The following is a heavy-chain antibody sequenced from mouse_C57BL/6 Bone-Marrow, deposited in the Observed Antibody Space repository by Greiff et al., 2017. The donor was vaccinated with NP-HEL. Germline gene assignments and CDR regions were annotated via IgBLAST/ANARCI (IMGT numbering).Heavy chain of an antibody. CDR2: ISNLAYSI. CDR3: ARKTTVVATDYAMDY. J-gene: IGHJ4*01. D-gene: IGHD1-1*01. CDR1: GFTFSDYG. V-gene: IGHV5-15*01. Sequence: EVQLVESGGGLVQPGGSLKLSCAASGFTFSDYGMAWVRQAPRKGPEWVAFISNLAYSIYYADTVTGRVTISRENAKNTLYLEMSSLRSEDTAMYYCARKTTVVATDYAMDYWGQGTSVTVSS.